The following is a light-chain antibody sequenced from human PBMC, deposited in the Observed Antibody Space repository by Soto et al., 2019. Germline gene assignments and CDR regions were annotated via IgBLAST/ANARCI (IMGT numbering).Light chain of an antibody. J-gene: IGKJ2*01. CDR3: QQYNSY. Sequence: DIHLTQSPSFLSASVGDRVTITCRPSQAVPNNMAWYQQKPGKPPKLLIYEESTLHSGVPSRFSGRKSGTQFTLTIDSLQPEDFATYYCQQYNSYFGQGTKVDIK. CDR2: EES. CDR1: QAVPNN. V-gene: IGKV1-9*01.